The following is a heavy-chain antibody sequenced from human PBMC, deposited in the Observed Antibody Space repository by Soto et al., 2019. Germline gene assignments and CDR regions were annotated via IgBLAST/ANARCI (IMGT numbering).Heavy chain of an antibody. J-gene: IGHJ6*02. CDR3: ARKEITPSRPSGMDYYFTMDV. CDR1: GGSFSTYA. CDR2: IVPVFGTP. V-gene: IGHV1-69*01. Sequence: QVQLVQSGAEVRKPGSSVRVSCRASGGSFSTYAISWVRQAPGQGLEWMGGIVPVFGTPNYAQKFQDRVIITADESTTTAYMELSSLRSDDTAIYYCARKEITPSRPSGMDYYFTMDVWGQGTTVTVSS. D-gene: IGHD2-21*02.